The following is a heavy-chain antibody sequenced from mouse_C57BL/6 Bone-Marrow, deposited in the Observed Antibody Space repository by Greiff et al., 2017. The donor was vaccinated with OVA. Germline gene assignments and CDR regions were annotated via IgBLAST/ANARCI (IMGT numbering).Heavy chain of an antibody. D-gene: IGHD2-4*01. CDR3: ARRDYDGRGFAY. V-gene: IGHV1-22*01. CDR2: INPNNGGS. Sequence: VQLQQSGPELVKPGASVKMSCKASGYTFTDYNMPWVKQSHGKSLEWIGYINPNNGGSSYNQKFKGKARLTVNKSSSTAYMELRSLTTENSAVYCCARRDYDGRGFAYWGQGTLVTVSA. J-gene: IGHJ3*01. CDR1: GYTFTDYN.